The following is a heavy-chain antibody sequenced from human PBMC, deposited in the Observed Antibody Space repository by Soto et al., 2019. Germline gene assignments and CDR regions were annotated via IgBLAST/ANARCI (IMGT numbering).Heavy chain of an antibody. CDR3: ARGDYYYYGMDV. Sequence: SETLSLTCTVSGGSISSSSYYWGWIRQPPGKGLEWIGSIYYSGSTYYNPSLKSRVTISVDTSKNQFSLKLSSVTAADTAVYYCARGDYYYYGMDVWGQGTTVTVSS. CDR1: GGSISSSSYY. CDR2: IYYSGST. J-gene: IGHJ6*02. D-gene: IGHD1-26*01. V-gene: IGHV4-39*01.